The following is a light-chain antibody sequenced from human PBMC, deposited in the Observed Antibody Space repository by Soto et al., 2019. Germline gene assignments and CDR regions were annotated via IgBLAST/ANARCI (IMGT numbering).Light chain of an antibody. CDR3: QTWGTESYV. J-gene: IGLJ1*01. Sequence: QPVLTQSPSASASLGASVKLTCTLSSGHSSYAIAWHQQQPEKGPRYLLKLTSDGSHSKGDGIPDRFSGSSSGAERYLTISSLQSEDEADYYCQTWGTESYVFGTGTKLTVL. CDR2: LTSDGSH. CDR1: SGHSSYA. V-gene: IGLV4-69*01.